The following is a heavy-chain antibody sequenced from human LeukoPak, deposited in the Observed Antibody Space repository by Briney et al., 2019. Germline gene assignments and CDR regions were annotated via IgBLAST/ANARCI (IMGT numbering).Heavy chain of an antibody. D-gene: IGHD3-10*01. Sequence: SETLSLTCAVYGGSFSGYYWSWIRQPPGKGLEWIGEINHSGSTNYNPSLKSRVTISVDTSKNQFSLKLSSVTAADTAVYYCARDIGSGSSTSDYWGQGTLVTVSS. J-gene: IGHJ4*02. CDR3: ARDIGSGSSTSDY. CDR1: GGSFSGYY. CDR2: INHSGST. V-gene: IGHV4-34*01.